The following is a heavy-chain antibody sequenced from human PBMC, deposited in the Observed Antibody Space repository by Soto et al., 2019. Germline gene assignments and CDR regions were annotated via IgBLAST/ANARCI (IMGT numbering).Heavy chain of an antibody. CDR2: INPSGGST. D-gene: IGHD4-17*01. Sequence: ASVKVSCKASGYTFPSHYMHWVRQAPGQGLEWMGIINPSGGSTSYAQKFQGRVTMTRDTSTSTVYMELSSLRSEDTAVYYCARTPYGDYPDYWGQGTLVTVSS. J-gene: IGHJ4*02. V-gene: IGHV1-46*03. CDR1: GYTFPSHY. CDR3: ARTPYGDYPDY.